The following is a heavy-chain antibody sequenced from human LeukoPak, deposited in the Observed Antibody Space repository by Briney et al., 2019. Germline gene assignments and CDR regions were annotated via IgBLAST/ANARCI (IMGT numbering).Heavy chain of an antibody. CDR3: ARTGGMTGTFDY. Sequence: PSQTLSLTCAISGNSVSSNSAAWNWIRQSPSRGLEWLGRTYYRSKWYNDYAVSVKSRMTINPDTSTNQFSLQLNSVTPEDTAVYYCARTGGMTGTFDYWGQGTLVTVSS. CDR2: TYYRSKWYN. V-gene: IGHV6-1*01. CDR1: GNSVSSNSAA. J-gene: IGHJ4*02. D-gene: IGHD3-9*01.